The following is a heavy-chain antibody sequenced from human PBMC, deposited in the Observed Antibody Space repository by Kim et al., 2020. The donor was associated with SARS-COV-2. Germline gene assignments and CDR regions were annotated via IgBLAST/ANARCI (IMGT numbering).Heavy chain of an antibody. D-gene: IGHD6-19*01. CDR2: ISYDGSNK. CDR1: GFTFSSYA. V-gene: IGHV3-30*04. CDR3: ARAYSSGSYYYYGMDV. Sequence: GGSLRLSCAASGFTFSSYAMHWVRQAPGKGLEWVAVISYDGSNKYYADSVKGRFTISRDNSKNTLYLQMNSLRAEDTAVYYCARAYSSGSYYYYGMDVWGQGTTVTVSS. J-gene: IGHJ6*02.